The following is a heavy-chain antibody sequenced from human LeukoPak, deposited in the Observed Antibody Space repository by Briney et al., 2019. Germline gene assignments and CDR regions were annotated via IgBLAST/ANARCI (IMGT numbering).Heavy chain of an antibody. J-gene: IGHJ6*03. CDR1: GGSISSYY. CDR2: IYISGST. Sequence: SETLSLTCTVSGGSISSYYWSWIRQPAGKGLEWIGRIYISGSTNYNPSLKSRVTMSVDTSKNQFSLKLSSVTAADTAVYYCARVRSGYDYYYYYMDVWGKGTTVTVSS. D-gene: IGHD3-3*01. CDR3: ARVRSGYDYYYYYMDV. V-gene: IGHV4-4*07.